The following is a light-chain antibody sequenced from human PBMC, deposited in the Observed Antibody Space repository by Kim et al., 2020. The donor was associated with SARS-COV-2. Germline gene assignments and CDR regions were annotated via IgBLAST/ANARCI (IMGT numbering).Light chain of an antibody. J-gene: IGKJ5*01. CDR1: QSISSY. CDR2: AAS. Sequence: ASVGDIVTITCRASQSISSYLNWYQQKPGKAPNLLFYAASSLQSGVPSRFSGSESGTDFTLTISSLQPEDFATYYCQQSYNTPITFGQETRLEIK. V-gene: IGKV1-39*01. CDR3: QQSYNTPIT.